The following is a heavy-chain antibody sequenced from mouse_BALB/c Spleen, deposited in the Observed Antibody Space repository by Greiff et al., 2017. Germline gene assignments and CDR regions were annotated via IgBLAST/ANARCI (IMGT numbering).Heavy chain of an antibody. V-gene: IGHV1-5*01. Sequence: EVMLVESGTVLARPGASVKMSCKASGYTFTSYWMHWVKQRPGQGLEWIGAIYPGNSDTSYNQKFKGKAKLTAVTSTSTAYLELSSLTNEDSAVYYCTIISGVYYAMDYWGQGTSVTVSS. CDR1: GYTFTSYW. CDR3: TIISGVYYAMDY. J-gene: IGHJ4*01. CDR2: IYPGNSDT.